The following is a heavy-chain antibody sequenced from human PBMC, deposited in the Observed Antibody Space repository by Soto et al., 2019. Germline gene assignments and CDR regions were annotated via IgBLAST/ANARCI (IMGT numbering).Heavy chain of an antibody. J-gene: IGHJ2*01. CDR2: IIPILGIA. D-gene: IGHD5-12*01. CDR3: ARDLVATRSYWYFDL. V-gene: IGHV1-69*08. CDR1: GGTFSSYT. Sequence: QVQLVQSGAEVKKPGSSVKVSCKASGGTFSSYTISWVRQAPGQGLEWMGRIIPILGIANYAQKFQGRVTITADKSTSTAYMELSSLRSEDTAVYYCARDLVATRSYWYFDLWGRGTLVTVSS.